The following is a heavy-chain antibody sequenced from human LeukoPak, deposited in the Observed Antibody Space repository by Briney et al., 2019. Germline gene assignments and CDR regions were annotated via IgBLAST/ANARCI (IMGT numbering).Heavy chain of an antibody. CDR1: GFTFSRYA. CDR2: ISYDANNK. D-gene: IGHD6-13*01. V-gene: IGHV3-30*04. J-gene: IGHJ4*02. CDR3: ARDQVRYSSSWYPPDY. Sequence: GGSLRLSCAASGFTFSRYAMHWVRQAPGKGLEWVAVISYDANNKYYAESAEGRFSIFRDNSKDTLFLQMNSLRPEDSAFYYCARDQVRYSSSWYPPDYWGQGTLVTVSS.